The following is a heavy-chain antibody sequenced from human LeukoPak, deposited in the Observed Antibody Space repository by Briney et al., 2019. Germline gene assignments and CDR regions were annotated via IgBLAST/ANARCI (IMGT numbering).Heavy chain of an antibody. CDR1: GFTFSSYA. CDR3: AKAREYYYDSSGYFDY. Sequence: GGSLRLSCAASGFTFSSYAMRWVRQAPGKGLEWVSAISGSGGSTYYADSVKGRFTVSRDNSKNTLYLQMNSLRAEDTAVYYCAKAREYYYDSSGYFDYWGQGTLVTVSS. D-gene: IGHD3-22*01. J-gene: IGHJ4*02. V-gene: IGHV3-23*01. CDR2: ISGSGGST.